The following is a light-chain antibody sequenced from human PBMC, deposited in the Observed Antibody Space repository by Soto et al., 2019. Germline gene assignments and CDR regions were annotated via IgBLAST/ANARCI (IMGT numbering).Light chain of an antibody. CDR2: EVS. CDR1: SSDVGNYKF. V-gene: IGLV2-23*02. Sequence: QSALTQPASVSGSPGQSITISCTGSSSDVGNYKFVSWYQQYPGKAPKVILYEVSKRPSGVFYRFSGSQSGNTASLTISGLQAEDEADYYCCSYAGSYSSDFFGTGNKVTVL. CDR3: CSYAGSYSSDF. J-gene: IGLJ1*01.